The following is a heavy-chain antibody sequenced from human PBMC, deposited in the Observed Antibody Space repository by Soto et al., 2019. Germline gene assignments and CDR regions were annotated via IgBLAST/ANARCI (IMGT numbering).Heavy chain of an antibody. CDR1: GGTCGDNA. CDR3: TREQRFYYDILTGYPDY. V-gene: IGHV3-49*04. J-gene: IGHJ4*02. Sequence: GESLRVCCTAAGGTCGDNAMSWVRQAPGKGLEWVGFIRSKAYGGTTEYAASVKGRFTISRDDSKSIAYLQMNSLKTEDTAVYYCTREQRFYYDILTGYPDYRGQGTLVTVSS. CDR2: IRSKAYGGTT. D-gene: IGHD3-9*01.